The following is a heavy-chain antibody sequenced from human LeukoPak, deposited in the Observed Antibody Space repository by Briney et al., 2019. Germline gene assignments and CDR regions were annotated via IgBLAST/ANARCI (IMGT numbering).Heavy chain of an antibody. V-gene: IGHV3-33*01. Sequence: PGGSLRLSCVVSGFSFSNYGMHWVRQAPGKGLEWVALIWSDGSDKYYADSVKGRFTISRDNSKNTVFLQVNSLRAEDTAVYYCARYYGSGRGYYGLDVWGQGTTVTVFS. CDR2: IWSDGSDK. CDR1: GFSFSNYG. CDR3: ARYYGSGRGYYGLDV. D-gene: IGHD3-10*01. J-gene: IGHJ6*02.